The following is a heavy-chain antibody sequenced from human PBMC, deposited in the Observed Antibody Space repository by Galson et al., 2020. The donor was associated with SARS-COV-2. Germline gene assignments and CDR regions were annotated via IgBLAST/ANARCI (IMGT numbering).Heavy chain of an antibody. Sequence: SETLSLTCAVSGGSISSGGYSWSWIRQPPGKGLEWIGYIYHSGSTYYNPSLKSRVTISVDRSKNQFSLKLSSVTAADTAVYYCARAEYDYVWGTGWFDPWGQGTLVTVSS. CDR1: GGSISSGGYS. V-gene: IGHV4-30-2*01. J-gene: IGHJ5*02. CDR3: ARAEYDYVWGTGWFDP. D-gene: IGHD3-16*01. CDR2: IYHSGST.